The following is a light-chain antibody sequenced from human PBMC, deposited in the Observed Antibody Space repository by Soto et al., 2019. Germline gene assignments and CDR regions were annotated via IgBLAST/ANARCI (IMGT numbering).Light chain of an antibody. J-gene: IGKJ2*01. CDR2: DTS. Sequence: EVLMTQSPANLSVSPGDRATLSFRASQSINSNLAWYQQQPGQAPRLLIYDTSTRATGIPARFSGSGSGTEFTLTISSLQPEDLAVYYCQQYNKWPTSGQGTKVDIK. CDR1: QSINSN. V-gene: IGKV3-15*01. CDR3: QQYNKWPT.